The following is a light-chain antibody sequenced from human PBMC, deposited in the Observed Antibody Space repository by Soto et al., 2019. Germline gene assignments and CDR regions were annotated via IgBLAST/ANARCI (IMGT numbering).Light chain of an antibody. V-gene: IGKV3-20*01. CDR2: GTS. Sequence: EIVLTQSPGTLSLSPGERATLSCRASQSVGSDYFAWYQHKPGQAPRILIFGTSARATGIPDRFSGSGSGTDFTLTISRLEPEDFAVYYCHQYGSSSWTFGQGTKVEIK. CDR3: HQYGSSSWT. J-gene: IGKJ1*01. CDR1: QSVGSDY.